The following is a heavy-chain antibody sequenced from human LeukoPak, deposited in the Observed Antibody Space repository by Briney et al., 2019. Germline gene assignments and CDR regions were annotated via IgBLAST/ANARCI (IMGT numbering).Heavy chain of an antibody. J-gene: IGHJ5*02. V-gene: IGHV3-33*06. CDR3: AKEVASMVLGS. D-gene: IGHD3-10*01. CDR1: GYTFSSYG. CDR2: IWYDGSNK. Sequence: PGRSLRLSCAASGYTFSSYGMHWVRQAPGKGLEWVAVIWYDGSNKYYADSVKGRFTISRDNSKNTLYLQMNSLRAEDTAVYYCAKEVASMVLGSWSQGTLVTVSS.